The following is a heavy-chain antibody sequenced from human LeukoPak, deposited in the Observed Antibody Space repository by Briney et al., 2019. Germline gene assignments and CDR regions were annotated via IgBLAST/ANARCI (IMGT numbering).Heavy chain of an antibody. CDR3: ARGLLSTFYYVSGTYYNLPDFDY. CDR2: INPNSGDT. CDR1: GYTFTAYY. V-gene: IGHV1-2*02. Sequence: ASVKVSCKASGYTFTAYYMHWVRQAPGQGLEWMGCINPNSGDTDYAQRFQGRVTMTRDTSISTAYMELTRLRSDDTAVYYCARGLLSTFYYVSGTYYNLPDFDYWGQGTLITVSS. D-gene: IGHD3-10*01. J-gene: IGHJ4*02.